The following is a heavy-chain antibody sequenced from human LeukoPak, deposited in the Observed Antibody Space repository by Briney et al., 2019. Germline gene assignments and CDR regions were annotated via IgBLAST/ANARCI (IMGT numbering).Heavy chain of an antibody. CDR1: GGSISSYY. CDR2: IYYSGST. D-gene: IGHD2-8*01. V-gene: IGHV4-59*01. J-gene: IGHJ6*03. Sequence: SETLSLTCTDSGGSISSYYWSWIRQPPGKGLEWIGYIYYSGSTNYNPSLKSRVTISVDTSKNQFSLKLSSVTAADTAVYYCARMGVYYYYYYMDVWGKGTTVTVSS. CDR3: ARMGVYYYYYYMDV.